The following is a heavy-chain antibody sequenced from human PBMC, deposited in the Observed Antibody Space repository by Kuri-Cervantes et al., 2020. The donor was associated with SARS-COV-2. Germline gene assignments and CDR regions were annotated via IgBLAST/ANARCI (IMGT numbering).Heavy chain of an antibody. CDR1: GGSISSSSYY. D-gene: IGHD6-19*01. J-gene: IGHJ3*02. CDR3: ARHAVIAVVRGAFDI. V-gene: IGHV4-39*01. CDR2: IYYSGST. Sequence: ESLKISCTVSGGSISSSSYYWGWIRQPPGKGLEWIGSIYYSGSTYYNPSLKSRVTISVDTSKNQFSLKLSSVTAADTAVYYCARHAVIAVVRGAFDIWGQGTMVTVSS.